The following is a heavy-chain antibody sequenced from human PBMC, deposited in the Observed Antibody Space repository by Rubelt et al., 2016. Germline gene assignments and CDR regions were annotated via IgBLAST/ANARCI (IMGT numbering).Heavy chain of an antibody. D-gene: IGHD3-10*01. V-gene: IGHV1-3*01. Sequence: QVQLVQSGAEVKKPGAAVKVSCKASGYTFTSNTMHWVRQAPGQRLEWMGWINAGNGNTKYSQKFQGRVTITRDTSASTAYMELSSLRSEDTAVYYCARGRGLLTYYFDYWGQGNPVTVSS. CDR1: GYTFTSNT. J-gene: IGHJ4*02. CDR2: INAGNGNT. CDR3: ARGRGLLTYYFDY.